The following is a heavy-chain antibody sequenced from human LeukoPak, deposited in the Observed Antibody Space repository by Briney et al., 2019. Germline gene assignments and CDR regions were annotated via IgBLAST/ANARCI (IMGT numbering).Heavy chain of an antibody. Sequence: ASVKVSCKASGYTFNGYYMHWVRQAPGQGLEWMGWINPNSGGKNYAPKLQGRVTMTRDTSISTAYMELSRPSSDDPAGYYCARGRRVAAVAGGWFDPWGQGTLVTVSS. V-gene: IGHV1-2*02. CDR2: INPNSGGK. CDR1: GYTFNGYY. CDR3: ARGRRVAAVAGGWFDP. J-gene: IGHJ5*02. D-gene: IGHD6-13*01.